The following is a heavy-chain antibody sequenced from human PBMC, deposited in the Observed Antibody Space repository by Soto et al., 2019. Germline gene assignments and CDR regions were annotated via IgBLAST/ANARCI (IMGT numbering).Heavy chain of an antibody. CDR2: IIPILGIA. Sequence: QVQLVQSGAEVKKPGSSVKVSCKASGGTFSSYTISWVRQAPGQGLEWMGRIIPILGIANYAQKFQGRVTITADKSTSTAYMELSSLRSEDTAVYYCPRGGREMATIAYWGQGTLVTVSS. D-gene: IGHD5-12*01. V-gene: IGHV1-69*02. CDR1: GGTFSSYT. J-gene: IGHJ4*02. CDR3: PRGGREMATIAY.